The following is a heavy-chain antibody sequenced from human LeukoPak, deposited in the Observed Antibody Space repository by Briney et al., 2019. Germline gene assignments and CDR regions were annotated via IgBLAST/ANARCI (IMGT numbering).Heavy chain of an antibody. Sequence: GSSVKVSCKASGGTFSSYAITWVRQAPGQGLEWMGGIIPIFGTANYAQKFQGRVTITADKSTNTAYMELTSLRSEDTAVYYCARDRTVAGAEYFQHWGQGTLVTVSS. CDR3: ARDRTVAGAEYFQH. D-gene: IGHD6-19*01. CDR1: GGTFSSYA. CDR2: IIPIFGTA. V-gene: IGHV1-69*06. J-gene: IGHJ1*01.